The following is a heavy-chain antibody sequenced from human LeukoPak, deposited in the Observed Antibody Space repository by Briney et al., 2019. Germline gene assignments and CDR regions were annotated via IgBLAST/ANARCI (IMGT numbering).Heavy chain of an antibody. CDR3: AEHRTYYYGSGSYLYFDY. V-gene: IGHV3-23*01. CDR1: GFTFSSYA. CDR2: ISGSGGST. Sequence: PGGPLRLSCAASGFTFSSYAMSWVRQAPGKGLEWVSAISGSGGSTYYADSVKGRFTISRDNSKNTLYLQMNSLRAEDTAVYYCAEHRTYYYGSGSYLYFDYWGQGTLVTVSS. D-gene: IGHD3-10*01. J-gene: IGHJ4*02.